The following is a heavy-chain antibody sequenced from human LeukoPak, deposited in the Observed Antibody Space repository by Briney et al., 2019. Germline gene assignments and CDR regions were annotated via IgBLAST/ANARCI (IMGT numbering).Heavy chain of an antibody. J-gene: IGHJ4*02. Sequence: RWSLRLSCPASGFTFIRYSMDCVRPAAWRGLEWVASIGSGRSYIYYADSVNGPFTTSRDNGKNYLYMQMTRVTAEDTGVYDCARDTWCSSTSCYGLDYWGQGTLVTVSS. CDR1: GFTFIRYS. D-gene: IGHD2-2*01. CDR2: IGSGRSYI. CDR3: ARDTWCSSTSCYGLDY. V-gene: IGHV3-21*01.